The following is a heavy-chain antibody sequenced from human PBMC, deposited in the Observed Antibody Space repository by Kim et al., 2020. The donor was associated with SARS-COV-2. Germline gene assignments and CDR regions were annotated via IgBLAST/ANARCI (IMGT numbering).Heavy chain of an antibody. D-gene: IGHD4-17*01. Sequence: SLKSRVTISVDKSKNQFSLKLSSGTAADTAVYYCARAKSHDYGDYPPFDYWGQGTLVTVSS. V-gene: IGHV4-4*02. J-gene: IGHJ4*02. CDR3: ARAKSHDYGDYPPFDY.